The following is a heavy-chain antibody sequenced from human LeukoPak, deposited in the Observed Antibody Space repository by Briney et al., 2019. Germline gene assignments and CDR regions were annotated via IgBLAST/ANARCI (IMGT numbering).Heavy chain of an antibody. Sequence: ASVKVSCKASGYTFTTYYIHRVRQAPGQGLEWMGWISAYNGNTNYAQKLQGRVTMTTDTSTSTAYMELRSLRSDDTAVYYCAREGDGRVLLWFGELLRSDYYYYGMDVWGQGTTVTVSS. CDR2: ISAYNGNT. J-gene: IGHJ6*02. V-gene: IGHV1-18*04. D-gene: IGHD3-10*01. CDR1: GYTFTTYY. CDR3: AREGDGRVLLWFGELLRSDYYYYGMDV.